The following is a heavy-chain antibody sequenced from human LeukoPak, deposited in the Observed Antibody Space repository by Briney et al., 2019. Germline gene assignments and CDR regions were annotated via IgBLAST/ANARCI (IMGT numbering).Heavy chain of an antibody. V-gene: IGHV3-23*01. CDR2: ISGSGSST. CDR3: AKDQRSSPGDY. J-gene: IGHJ4*02. CDR1: GFTFSTYG. D-gene: IGHD6-13*01. Sequence: GGSLRLSCAASGFTFSTYGMSWVRQAPGKGLEWVSAISGSGSSTYYADSVKGRFTISRDNSRNTVSLQMNSLRAEDTAVYYCAKDQRSSPGDYRGQGTLVTVSS.